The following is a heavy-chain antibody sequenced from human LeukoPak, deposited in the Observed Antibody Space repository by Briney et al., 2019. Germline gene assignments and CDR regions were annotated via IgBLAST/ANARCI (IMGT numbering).Heavy chain of an antibody. CDR2: IYHSGNT. CDR1: GYSISSGFY. Sequence: SETLSLTCTVSGYSISSGFYWGWIRQPPGKELEWNASIYHSGNTYYNPSLRSRVTISVDTSKNQFSLNLSSVTAADTAVYYCARLVWPTYYYDSSGGWYIDLWGRGTLVTVSS. V-gene: IGHV4-38-2*02. J-gene: IGHJ2*01. CDR3: ARLVWPTYYYDSSGGWYIDL. D-gene: IGHD3-22*01.